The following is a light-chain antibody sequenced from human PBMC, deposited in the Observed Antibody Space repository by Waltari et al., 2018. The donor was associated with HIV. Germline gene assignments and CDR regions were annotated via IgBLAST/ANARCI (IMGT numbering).Light chain of an antibody. CDR3: QSADSSGTYVV. CDR2: KDS. CDR1: ALPKQY. Sequence: SYKLTQPPSVSVSPGQTAMITCSGDALPKQYSYWFQQKPGQAPVVVLYKDSERPSGIPERFSGSSSGTAATLTISGVQAEDEADYYCQSADSSGTYVVFGGGTKLTVL. V-gene: IGLV3-25*03. J-gene: IGLJ2*01.